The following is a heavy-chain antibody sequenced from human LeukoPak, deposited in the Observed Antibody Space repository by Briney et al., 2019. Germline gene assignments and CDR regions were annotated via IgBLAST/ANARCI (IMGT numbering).Heavy chain of an antibody. V-gene: IGHV1-69*13. J-gene: IGHJ5*02. CDR2: IIPIFGTA. CDR1: GYTFTSYA. D-gene: IGHD6-19*01. CDR3: ARDKTYSSGWYRGFDP. Sequence: GASVKVSCKAFGYTFTSYAISWVRQAPGQGLEWMGGIIPIFGTANYAQKFQGRVTITADESTSTAYMELSSLRSEDTAVCYCARDKTYSSGWYRGFDPWGQGTLVTVSS.